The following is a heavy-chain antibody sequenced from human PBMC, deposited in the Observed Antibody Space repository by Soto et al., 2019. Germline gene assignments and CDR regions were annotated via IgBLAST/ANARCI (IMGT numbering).Heavy chain of an antibody. CDR2: INAGNGNT. CDR3: ARVLEWLFVPNY. J-gene: IGHJ4*02. Sequence: GASVKVSCKASGYTFTSYAMYWVRQAPGQRPEWMGWINAGNGNTKYSQKFQGRVTITRDTSASTAYMELSSLRSEDTAVYYCARVLEWLFVPNYWGQGTLVTVSS. V-gene: IGHV1-3*01. D-gene: IGHD3-3*01. CDR1: GYTFTSYA.